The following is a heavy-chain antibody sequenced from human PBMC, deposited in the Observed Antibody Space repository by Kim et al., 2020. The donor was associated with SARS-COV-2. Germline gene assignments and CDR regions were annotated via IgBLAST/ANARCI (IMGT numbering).Heavy chain of an antibody. Sequence: GGSLRLSCAASGFTFSSYAMHWVRQAPGKGLEWVAVISYDGSNKYYADSVKGRFTISRDNSKNTLYLQMNSLRAEDTAVYYCARAPTPIYCSSTSCPSGWFDPWGQGTLVTVSS. CDR2: ISYDGSNK. CDR3: ARAPTPIYCSSTSCPSGWFDP. D-gene: IGHD2-2*01. CDR1: GFTFSSYA. V-gene: IGHV3-30-3*01. J-gene: IGHJ5*02.